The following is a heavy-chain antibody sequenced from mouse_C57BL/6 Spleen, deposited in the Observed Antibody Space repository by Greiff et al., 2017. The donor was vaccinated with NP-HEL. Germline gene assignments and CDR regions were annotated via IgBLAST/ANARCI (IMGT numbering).Heavy chain of an antibody. CDR3: ARSGLRDPMDY. J-gene: IGHJ4*01. CDR2: IHPNSGST. V-gene: IGHV1-64*01. Sequence: VQLQQSGAELVKPGASVKLSCKASGYTFTSYWMHWVKQRPGQGLEWIGMIHPNSGSTNYTEKFKSKATLTVDKSSSTAYMQLSSLTSEDSAVYYGARSGLRDPMDYWGQGTSVTVSS. D-gene: IGHD1-1*01. CDR1: GYTFTSYW.